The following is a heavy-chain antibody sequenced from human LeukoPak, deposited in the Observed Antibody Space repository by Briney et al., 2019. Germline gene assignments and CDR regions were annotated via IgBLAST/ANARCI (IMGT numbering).Heavy chain of an antibody. V-gene: IGHV3-64D*06. CDR1: GFIFSNYA. J-gene: IGHJ4*02. CDR3: AKDRITMIVVVILDY. CDR2: ISSNGGST. Sequence: PGGSLRLSCSASGFIFSNYAMHWVRQAPGKGLEYVSAISSNGGSTYYADSVKGRFAISRDNSKNTLYLQMSSLRAEDTAVYYCAKDRITMIVVVILDYWGQGTLVTVSS. D-gene: IGHD3-22*01.